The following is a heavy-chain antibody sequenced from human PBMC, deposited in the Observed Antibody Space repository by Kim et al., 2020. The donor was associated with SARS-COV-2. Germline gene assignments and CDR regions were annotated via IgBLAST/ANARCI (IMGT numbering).Heavy chain of an antibody. Sequence: GGSLRLSCAASGFTFDDYAMLWVRQAPGKGLEWVSLISGDGGSTYYADPVKGRFTISRDNSKNSLYLQMNSLRTEDTAWYYCAKGTGYWGQGTLVTVSS. J-gene: IGHJ4*02. V-gene: IGHV3-43*02. CDR3: AKGTGY. CDR1: GFTFDDYA. CDR2: ISGDGGST.